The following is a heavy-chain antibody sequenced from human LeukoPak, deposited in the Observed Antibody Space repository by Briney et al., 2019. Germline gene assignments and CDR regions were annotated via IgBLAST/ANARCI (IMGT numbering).Heavy chain of an antibody. CDR3: ARVPADIVANPGDY. J-gene: IGHJ4*02. CDR2: IYSDGST. D-gene: IGHD5-12*01. CDR1: VITVSSNY. Sequence: GGSLRLSCAASVITVSSNYMSWVRQAPGKGLEWVSTIYSDGSTYYADSVKGRFTISRDNDKNSLYLQMNSLRAEDTAVYYCARVPADIVANPGDYWGQGTLVTVSS. V-gene: IGHV3-53*01.